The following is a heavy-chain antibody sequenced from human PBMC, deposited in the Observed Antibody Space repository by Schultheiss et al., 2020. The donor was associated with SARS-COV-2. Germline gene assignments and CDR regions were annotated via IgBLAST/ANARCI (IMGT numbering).Heavy chain of an antibody. V-gene: IGHV4-34*01. Sequence: SETLSLTCAVYGGSFSGYYWSWIRQPPGKGLEWIGEINHSGSTNYNPSLKSRVTISVDTSKNQFSLKLSSVTAADTAVYYCARGPVALDYWGQGTLVTVSS. CDR1: GGSFSGYY. D-gene: IGHD2-15*01. CDR3: ARGPVALDY. J-gene: IGHJ4*02. CDR2: INHSGST.